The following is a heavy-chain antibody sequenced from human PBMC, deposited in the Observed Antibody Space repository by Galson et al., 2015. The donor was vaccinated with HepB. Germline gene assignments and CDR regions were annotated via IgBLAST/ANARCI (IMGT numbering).Heavy chain of an antibody. Sequence: SVKVSCKASGGTFSSYAISWVRQAPGQGLEWMGGIIPIFGTANYAQKFQGRVTITADESTSTAYMELSSLRSEDTAVYYCARSTGGERLRVGATTSYFDYWGQGTLVTVSS. CDR1: GGTFSSYA. CDR3: ARSTGGERLRVGATTSYFDY. D-gene: IGHD1-26*01. CDR2: IIPIFGTA. V-gene: IGHV1-69*13. J-gene: IGHJ4*02.